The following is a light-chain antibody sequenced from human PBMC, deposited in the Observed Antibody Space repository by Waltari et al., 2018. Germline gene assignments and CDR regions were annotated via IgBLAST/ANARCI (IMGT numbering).Light chain of an antibody. CDR3: CSYAGSYTYV. CDR2: DVS. V-gene: IGLV2-11*01. J-gene: IGLJ1*01. CDR1: SSDVGGYNY. Sequence: QSALTQPHSVSGSPGQSVTISCTGTSSDVGGYNYVSWYQQHPGKAPKLMLYDVSKRPSGVPDRFSGSKSGNTASLTISGLQAEDEADYYCCSYAGSYTYVFGTGTKVTVL.